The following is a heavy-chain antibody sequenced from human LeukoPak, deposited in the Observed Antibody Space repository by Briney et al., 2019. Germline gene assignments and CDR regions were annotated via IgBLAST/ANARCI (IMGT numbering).Heavy chain of an antibody. CDR2: IYYSGST. CDR3: ARDSTSSYCGGDCYAFDI. Sequence: PSETLSLTCAVSVGSLSGYSWSWIRQSPGKGLEWIGYIYYSGSTNYNPSLKSRVTISVDMSKNQFSLSLSSVTAADTAVYYCARDSTSSYCGGDCYAFDIWGQGTMVTVSS. J-gene: IGHJ3*02. CDR1: VGSLSGYS. V-gene: IGHV4-59*01. D-gene: IGHD2-21*02.